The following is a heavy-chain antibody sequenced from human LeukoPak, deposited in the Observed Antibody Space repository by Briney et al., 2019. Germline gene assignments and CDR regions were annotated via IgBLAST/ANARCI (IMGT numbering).Heavy chain of an antibody. CDR3: ARVAQHRYYYDSSAFLYYFDY. CDR2: INPNSGGT. D-gene: IGHD3-22*01. V-gene: IGHV1-2*02. J-gene: IGHJ4*02. CDR1: GCTFTGYY. Sequence: ASVKVSCKASGCTFTGYYMHWVREAPGQGLEWMGWINPNSGGTNYAQKFQGRVTMTRDTSISTAYMELRSLRSDDTAVYFCARVAQHRYYYDSSAFLYYFDYWGQGSLVTVSS.